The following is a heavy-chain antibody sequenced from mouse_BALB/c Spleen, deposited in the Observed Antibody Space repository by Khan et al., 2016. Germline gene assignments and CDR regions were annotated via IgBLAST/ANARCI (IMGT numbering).Heavy chain of an antibody. CDR3: AHLTGPIAY. D-gene: IGHD4-1*01. J-gene: IGHJ3*01. CDR2: IRNKAGGYTT. V-gene: IGHV7-3*02. Sequence: EVQLVESGGGLVQTGGSLRLSCATSGFTFTDYYMTWVRQPPGKALEWLGFIRNKAGGYTTEYSAAVKGRFTISRDNSQSILDLQMNTLIAEDSSTYYCAHLTGPIAYWGQGTLVTVSA. CDR1: GFTFTDYY.